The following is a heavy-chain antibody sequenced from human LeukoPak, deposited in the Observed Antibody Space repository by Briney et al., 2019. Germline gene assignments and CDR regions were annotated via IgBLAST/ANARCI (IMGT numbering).Heavy chain of an antibody. J-gene: IGHJ4*02. Sequence: GGSLRLSCAASGFTFSSYSMNWVRQAPGKGLEWVSYISSSSSTIYYADSVKGRFTISRDNAKNSLYLQMNSLRAEDTAVYYCARDRASGYSGYDFDYWGQGTLVTVSS. CDR1: GFTFSSYS. V-gene: IGHV3-48*01. CDR3: ARDRASGYSGYDFDY. D-gene: IGHD5-12*01. CDR2: ISSSSSTI.